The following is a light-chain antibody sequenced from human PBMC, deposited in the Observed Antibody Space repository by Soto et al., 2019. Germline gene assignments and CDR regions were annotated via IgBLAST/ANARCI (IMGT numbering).Light chain of an antibody. Sequence: DIQMTQSPTSLSASVGDRVTITCRASQGIRNFVAWYQQKPGKAPKLLIYAASTLQSGVPSRFSGSGSGTDFTVTINRLQLEDVATYSCQMYSGVPVFGPGTKVEIK. V-gene: IGKV1-27*01. CDR2: AAS. CDR3: QMYSGVPV. CDR1: QGIRNF. J-gene: IGKJ3*01.